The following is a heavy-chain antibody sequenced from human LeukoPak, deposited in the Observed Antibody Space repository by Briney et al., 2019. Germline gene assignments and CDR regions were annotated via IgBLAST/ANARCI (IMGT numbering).Heavy chain of an antibody. D-gene: IGHD3-22*01. CDR1: GGSFSGYY. CDR2: INHIGST. Sequence: SETLSLTCAVYGGSFSGYYWSWIRQPPGKGLEWIGEINHIGSTNYNPSLKSRVTISVDTSKNQFSLKLSSVTAADTAVYYCARIYYYDSSGYPDWGQGTLVTVSS. J-gene: IGHJ4*02. CDR3: ARIYYYDSSGYPD. V-gene: IGHV4-34*01.